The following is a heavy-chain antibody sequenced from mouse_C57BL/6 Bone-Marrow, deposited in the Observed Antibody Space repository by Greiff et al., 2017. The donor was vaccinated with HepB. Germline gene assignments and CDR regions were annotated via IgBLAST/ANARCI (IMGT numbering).Heavy chain of an antibody. D-gene: IGHD2-2*01. V-gene: IGHV1-64*01. J-gene: IGHJ3*01. Sequence: VQLQQSGAELVKPGASVKLSCKASGYTFTSYWMHWVKQRPGQGLEWIGMIHPNSGSTNYNEKFKSKATLTVDKSSSTAYMQLSSLTSEDSAVYYCARGTMVTDFAYWGQGTLVTVSA. CDR1: GYTFTSYW. CDR3: ARGTMVTDFAY. CDR2: IHPNSGST.